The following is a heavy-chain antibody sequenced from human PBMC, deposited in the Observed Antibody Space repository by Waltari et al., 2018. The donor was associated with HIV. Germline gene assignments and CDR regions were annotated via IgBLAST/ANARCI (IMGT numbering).Heavy chain of an antibody. CDR3: TKSTSNLLDVFISGPDY. J-gene: IGHJ4*02. Sequence: EVQLLESGGGLVQPGGSLRLSCTASGFTFSSFAMSWVRQAPGKGLEWVSGIRGSGSNIYYADSVKGRFTISRDNSKNTVDLQMNSLKGEDTAVYYCTKSTSNLLDVFISGPDYWGQGTLVTVSS. V-gene: IGHV3-23*01. CDR2: IRGSGSNI. D-gene: IGHD5-12*01. CDR1: GFTFSSFA.